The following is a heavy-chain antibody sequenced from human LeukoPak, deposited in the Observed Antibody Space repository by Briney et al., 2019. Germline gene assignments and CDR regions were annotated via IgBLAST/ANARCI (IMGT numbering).Heavy chain of an antibody. D-gene: IGHD2-2*01. Sequence: GGSLRLSCAASGFTFSSYWMHWVRQAPGKGLVWVSRINSDGSSTSYVDSVKGRFTISRDNAKNTLYLQMNSLRAEDTAVYYCARVVVPAAIDWFDPWGQGTLVTVSS. CDR3: ARVVVPAAIDWFDP. CDR1: GFTFSSYW. CDR2: INSDGSST. J-gene: IGHJ5*02. V-gene: IGHV3-74*01.